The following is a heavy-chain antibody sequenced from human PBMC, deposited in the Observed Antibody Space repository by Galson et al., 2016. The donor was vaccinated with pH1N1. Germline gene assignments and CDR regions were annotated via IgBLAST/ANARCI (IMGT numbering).Heavy chain of an antibody. V-gene: IGHV1-2*02. D-gene: IGHD4-17*01. Sequence: SVKVSCKASGYRFDNYFLHWVRQAPGQGVEWMGWINPNGGATNYAQKFQDRVTLTRDTSINTGFMELRGLTSDDTAVYFCAREGGVNGDYVFSYWGQGSLVIVSS. CDR3: AREGGVNGDYVFSY. CDR1: GYRFDNYF. J-gene: IGHJ4*02. CDR2: INPNGGAT.